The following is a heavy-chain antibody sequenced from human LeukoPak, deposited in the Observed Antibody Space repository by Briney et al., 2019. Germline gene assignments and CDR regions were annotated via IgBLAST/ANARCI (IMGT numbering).Heavy chain of an antibody. CDR3: ARDPESYDILTGYYQYYFDY. CDR1: GITFKSYV. D-gene: IGHD3-9*01. V-gene: IGHV3-23*01. Sequence: PGGSLRLSCAASGITFKSYVMSWVRQAPGKGLEWVSTVSGSGESKYYADSVKGRFTIFRDNSKNTLYLQMNSLRAEDTAVYYCARDPESYDILTGYYQYYFDYWGQGTLVTVSS. CDR2: VSGSGESK. J-gene: IGHJ4*02.